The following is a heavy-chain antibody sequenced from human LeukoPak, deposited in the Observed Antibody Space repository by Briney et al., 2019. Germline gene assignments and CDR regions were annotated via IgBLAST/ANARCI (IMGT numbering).Heavy chain of an antibody. CDR2: MNPNSGNT. CDR3: ARGEDIVVVPAVGLPYYYYYYMDV. J-gene: IGHJ6*03. Sequence: GASVKVSCKASGYTFTGYYMHWVRQAPGQGLEWMGWMNPNSGNTGYAQKFQGRVTMTRNTSISTAYMELSSLRSEDTAVYYCARGEDIVVVPAVGLPYYYYYYMDVWGKGTTVTISS. V-gene: IGHV1-8*02. D-gene: IGHD2-2*01. CDR1: GYTFTGYY.